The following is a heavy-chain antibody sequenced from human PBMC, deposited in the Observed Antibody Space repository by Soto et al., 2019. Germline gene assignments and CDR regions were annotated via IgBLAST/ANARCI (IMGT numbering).Heavy chain of an antibody. CDR1: GFTFSDYY. J-gene: IGHJ5*02. Sequence: QVQLVESGGGLVKPGGSLRLSCAASGFTFSDYYMSWIRQAPGKGLEWVSHISSGGNTRHYADSVKGRFTISRDNANNAPDLQMNSLRAEDTAVYYCARPLGGFDPWGQGTLVTVSS. CDR2: ISSGGNTR. D-gene: IGHD3-16*01. V-gene: IGHV3-11*01. CDR3: ARPLGGFDP.